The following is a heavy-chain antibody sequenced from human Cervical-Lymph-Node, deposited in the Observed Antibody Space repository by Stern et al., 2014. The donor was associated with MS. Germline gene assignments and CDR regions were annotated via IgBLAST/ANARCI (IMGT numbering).Heavy chain of an antibody. CDR2: ISFDGSAN. CDR3: ARERSGWSKPLDF. CDR1: GFSFSNHG. V-gene: IGHV3-30*03. J-gene: IGHJ4*02. Sequence: DQLVGSGGGVVQPGRSLRLSCAASGFSFSNHGMHCVRLAPGKGLDWVAAISFDGSANYHADSVKGRFTISRDNSKNTLYLQMNSLRAEDTAVYYCARERSGWSKPLDFWGQGTLVTVSS. D-gene: IGHD6-19*01.